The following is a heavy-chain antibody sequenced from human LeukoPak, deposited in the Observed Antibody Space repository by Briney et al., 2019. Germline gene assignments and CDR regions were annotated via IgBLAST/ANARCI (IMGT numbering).Heavy chain of an antibody. V-gene: IGHV1-18*01. CDR3: ARGLDQLRKYYYYYMDV. CDR2: ISAYNGNT. J-gene: IGHJ6*03. D-gene: IGHD3/OR15-3a*01. Sequence: GASVKVSCKASGYTFTSYGISWVRQAPGQGLEWMGWISAYNGNTNYAQKLQGRVTMTTDTSTSTAYMELRSLRSDDTAVYYCARGLDQLRKYYYYYMDVWGKGTTVTVSS. CDR1: GYTFTSYG.